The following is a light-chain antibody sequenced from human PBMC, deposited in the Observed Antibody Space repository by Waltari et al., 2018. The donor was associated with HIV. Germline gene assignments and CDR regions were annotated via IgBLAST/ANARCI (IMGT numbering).Light chain of an antibody. Sequence: QSALTQPRSLSGSPGQSVTIPCTGTSSDVGSYNYVSWYQHHPGKAPNPPLYDVSERPSGVPDRFSGSKSGNTASLTISGLQAEDEADYYCCSYAGTYTFVVFGGGTKLTVL. CDR2: DVS. V-gene: IGLV2-11*01. CDR1: SSDVGSYNY. CDR3: CSYAGTYTFVV. J-gene: IGLJ2*01.